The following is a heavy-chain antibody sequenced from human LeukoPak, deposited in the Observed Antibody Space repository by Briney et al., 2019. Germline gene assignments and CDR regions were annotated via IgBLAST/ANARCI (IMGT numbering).Heavy chain of an antibody. CDR2: INSDGSST. J-gene: IGHJ6*03. D-gene: IGHD1-26*01. CDR1: GFTLTNYW. Sequence: GGSLRLSCADSGFTLTNYWMHWIRQAPGKGMVWVSRINSDGSSTSYADSVKGRFTISRDNAKKTVYLEMNSLRAEDTAVYYCARAHTGDYYYYMDVWGKGTTVTVSS. CDR3: ARAHTGDYYYYMDV. V-gene: IGHV3-74*01.